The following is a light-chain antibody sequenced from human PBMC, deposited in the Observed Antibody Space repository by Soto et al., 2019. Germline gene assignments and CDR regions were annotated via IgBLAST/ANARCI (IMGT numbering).Light chain of an antibody. J-gene: IGLJ1*01. V-gene: IGLV1-40*01. CDR1: SSNIGADSH. CDR3: QSGDV. CDR2: GNT. Sequence: QSVLTQPPSVSGAPGQRVTISCTGSSSNIGADSHVHWYQQSPGTAPKLLIYGNTNRPSGVPDRFSGSKSGTSASLAITGLQAEDEADYYCQSGDVFGTGTKLTVL.